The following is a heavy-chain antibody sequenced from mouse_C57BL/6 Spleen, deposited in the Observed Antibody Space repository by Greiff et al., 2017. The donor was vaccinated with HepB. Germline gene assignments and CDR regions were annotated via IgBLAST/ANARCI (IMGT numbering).Heavy chain of an antibody. V-gene: IGHV1-15*01. CDR2: IDPETGGT. CDR1: GYTFTDYE. J-gene: IGHJ2*01. CDR3: TRRIYGNYVFDY. Sequence: VQLQQSGAELVRPGASVTLSCKASGYTFTDYEMHWVKQTPVHGLEWIGAIDPETGGTAYNQKFKGKAILTADKSSSTAYMELRSLTSEDSAVYYCTRRIYGNYVFDYWGQGTTLTVSS. D-gene: IGHD2-1*01.